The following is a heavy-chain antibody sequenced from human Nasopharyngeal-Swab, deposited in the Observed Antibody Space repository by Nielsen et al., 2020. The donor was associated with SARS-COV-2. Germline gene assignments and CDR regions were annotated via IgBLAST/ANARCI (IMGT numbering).Heavy chain of an antibody. J-gene: IGHJ6*02. Sequence: ASVTVSCKASGYTFTGYYVHWVRQAPGQGLEWMGRISPNSGATNYAQKLQGRVTMTTDTSTSTAYMELRSLRSDDTAVYYCARLYCGGDCYSEDYYGMDVWGQGTTVTVSS. V-gene: IGHV1-2*06. CDR2: ISPNSGAT. CDR1: GYTFTGYY. CDR3: ARLYCGGDCYSEDYYGMDV. D-gene: IGHD2-21*02.